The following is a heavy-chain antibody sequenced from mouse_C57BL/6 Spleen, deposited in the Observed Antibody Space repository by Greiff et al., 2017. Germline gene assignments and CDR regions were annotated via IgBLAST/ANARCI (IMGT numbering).Heavy chain of an antibody. CDR3: ARHTTVVFDY. V-gene: IGHV5-9*01. D-gene: IGHD1-1*01. Sequence: EVMLVESGGGLVKPGGSLKLSCAASGFTFSSYTMSWVRQTPEKRLEWVATISGGGGNTYYPDSVKGRFTISRDNAKNTLYLQMSSLRSEDTALYYCARHTTVVFDYWGQGTTLTVSS. CDR2: ISGGGGNT. CDR1: GFTFSSYT. J-gene: IGHJ2*01.